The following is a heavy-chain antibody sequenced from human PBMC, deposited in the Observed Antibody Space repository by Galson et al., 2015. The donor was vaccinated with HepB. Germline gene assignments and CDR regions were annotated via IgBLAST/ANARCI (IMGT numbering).Heavy chain of an antibody. J-gene: IGHJ4*02. CDR1: GFTFNSYA. D-gene: IGHD2-8*02. Sequence: SLRLSCAASGFTFNSYAMSWVRQPPGKGLEWVSGISGGGASTYYADSVKGRFTISRDNSKNTLYLQMNSLRAEDTAVYFCAKAREAVVYARTLDYWGQGTLVTVSS. CDR2: ISGGGAST. V-gene: IGHV3-23*01. CDR3: AKAREAVVYARTLDY.